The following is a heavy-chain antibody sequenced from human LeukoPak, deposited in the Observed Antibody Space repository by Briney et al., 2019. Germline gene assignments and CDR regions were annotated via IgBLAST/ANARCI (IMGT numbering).Heavy chain of an antibody. V-gene: IGHV3-23*01. D-gene: IGHD4-11*01. J-gene: IGHJ4*02. CDR1: GFTFNNYW. CDR2: VNGGGSVT. CDR3: AKDPDYSKFPHDY. Sequence: GGSLRLSCAASGFTFNNYWIHWVRQAPGKGLEWVSFVNGGGSVTTYADSVKGRFTISRDNSKNTLYLQMNSLRAEDTAVYYCAKDPDYSKFPHDYWGQGTLVTVSS.